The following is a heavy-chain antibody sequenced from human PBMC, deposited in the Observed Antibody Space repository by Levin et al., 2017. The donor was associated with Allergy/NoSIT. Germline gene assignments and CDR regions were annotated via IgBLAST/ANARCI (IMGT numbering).Heavy chain of an antibody. CDR1: GYTFTGYY. D-gene: IGHD1-26*01. CDR3: ARDLSRSGSFYY. CDR2: INPNSGGT. V-gene: IGHV1-2*02. Sequence: GESLKISCKASGYTFTGYYMHWVRPAPGQGLEWMGWINPNSGGTNYAQKFQGRVTMTRDTSISTASRELSRLRSDDTAVYYCARDLSRSGSFYYWGQGTLVTVSS. J-gene: IGHJ4*02.